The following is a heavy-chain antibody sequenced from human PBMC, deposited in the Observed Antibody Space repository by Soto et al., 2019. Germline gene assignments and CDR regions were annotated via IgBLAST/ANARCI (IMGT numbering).Heavy chain of an antibody. V-gene: IGHV1-8*01. CDR2: MNPNSGNT. Sequence: ASVKVSCKASGYTFTSYDINWVRQATGQGLEWMGWMNPNSGNTGYAQKFQGRVTMTRNTSISTAYMELSSLRSEDTAVYYCARGRANKMTIFGGVSPLESHDSGQGPLVTVAS. CDR1: GYTFTSYD. CDR3: ARGRANKMTIFGGVSPLESHD. D-gene: IGHD3-3*01. J-gene: IGHJ4*02.